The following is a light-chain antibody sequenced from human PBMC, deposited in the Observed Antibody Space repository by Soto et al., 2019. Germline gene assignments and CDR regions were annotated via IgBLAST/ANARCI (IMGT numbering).Light chain of an antibody. CDR3: QQYNNWPPDT. CDR1: QSVSSN. CDR2: GAS. J-gene: IGKJ2*01. V-gene: IGKV3-15*01. Sequence: EIVMTQSPATLSVSPGERATLSCRASQSVSSNLAWYQQKPGQAPRLLIYGASTRTTAIPARFSGSGSATEFTLPISSLQSQDVAVYYCQQYNNWPPDTFGQGTKLEIK.